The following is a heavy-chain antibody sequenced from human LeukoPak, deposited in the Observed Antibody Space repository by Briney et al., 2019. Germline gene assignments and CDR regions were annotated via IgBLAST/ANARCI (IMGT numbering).Heavy chain of an antibody. J-gene: IGHJ4*02. Sequence: GGSLRLSCAASGFTFSSSGMHWVRQAPGKGLQWVAVISNDGVDKYYADSVKGRFTVSRDNSKNTLFLQMNTLRPEDTGVYYCAVILAIDFDYWGQGTLVTVSS. V-gene: IGHV3-30*03. D-gene: IGHD3/OR15-3a*01. CDR2: ISNDGVDK. CDR3: AVILAIDFDY. CDR1: GFTFSSSG.